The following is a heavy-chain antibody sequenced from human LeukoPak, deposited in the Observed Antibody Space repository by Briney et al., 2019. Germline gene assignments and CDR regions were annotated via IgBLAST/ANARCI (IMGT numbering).Heavy chain of an antibody. J-gene: IGHJ4*02. CDR2: ISGSGGST. Sequence: GGSLRLSCAASGFTFSSYAMSWVRQAPGKGLEWVSAISGSGGSTYYADSVKGRFTISRDNAKNSLYLQMNSLRAEDTAVYYCARVRSPRYFDYWGQGTLVTVSS. CDR3: ARVRSPRYFDY. CDR1: GFTFSSYA. V-gene: IGHV3-23*01.